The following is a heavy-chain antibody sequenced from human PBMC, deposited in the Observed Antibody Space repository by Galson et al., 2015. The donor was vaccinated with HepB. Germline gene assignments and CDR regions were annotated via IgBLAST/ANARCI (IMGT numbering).Heavy chain of an antibody. J-gene: IGHJ6*02. CDR3: ARAPSGVAAAGSGGMDV. D-gene: IGHD6-13*01. CDR1: GYTFTSYA. Sequence: QSGAEVKKPGESLKISCKASGYTFTSYAMHWVRQAPGQRLEWMGWINAGNGNTKYSQKFQGRVTITRDTSASTAYMELSSLRSEDTAVYYCARAPSGVAAAGSGGMDVWGQGTTVTVSS. CDR2: INAGNGNT. V-gene: IGHV1-3*01.